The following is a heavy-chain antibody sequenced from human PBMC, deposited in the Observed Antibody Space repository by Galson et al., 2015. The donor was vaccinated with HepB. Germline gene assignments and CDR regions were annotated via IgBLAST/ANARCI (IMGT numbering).Heavy chain of an antibody. CDR3: AKDQGHRGYFDY. CDR1: GFTFSSYG. D-gene: IGHD5-12*01. Sequence: SLRLSCAASGFTFSSYGMHWVRQAPGKGLEWVAVIWYDGSNKYYADSVKGRFTISRDNSKNTLYLQMISLRAEDTAVYYCAKDQGHRGYFDYWGQGTLVTVSS. J-gene: IGHJ4*02. CDR2: IWYDGSNK. V-gene: IGHV3-33*06.